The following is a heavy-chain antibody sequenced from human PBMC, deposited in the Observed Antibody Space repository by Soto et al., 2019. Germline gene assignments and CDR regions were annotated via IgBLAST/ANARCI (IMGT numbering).Heavy chain of an antibody. CDR3: LADSSYGSHWVSHFDQ. CDR2: ISATSAKI. Sequence: EVQLVESGGGLVQPGGSLRLSCAASGFKFNYYAMNWVRQVPGKGLEWVSYISATSAKIDYADSVKGRFTISRDNARNSLYLQMNSLRDDDTAVYHCLADSSYGSHWVSHFDQWGRGTLVTVSS. V-gene: IGHV3-48*02. D-gene: IGHD3-16*01. CDR1: GFKFNYYA. J-gene: IGHJ4*02.